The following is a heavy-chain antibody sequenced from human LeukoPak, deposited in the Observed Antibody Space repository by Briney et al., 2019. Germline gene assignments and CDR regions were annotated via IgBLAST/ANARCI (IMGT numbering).Heavy chain of an antibody. D-gene: IGHD1/OR15-1a*01. CDR2: ISWDGGST. V-gene: IGHV3-43D*04. Sequence: GGSLRLSCAASGFTFDDYAMHWVRQAPGKGLEWVSLISWDGGSTYYADSVKGRFTISRDNSKNSLYLQMNSLRAEDTAMYYCARRRTGTIDYWGQGTLVTVSS. J-gene: IGHJ4*02. CDR3: ARRRTGTIDY. CDR1: GFTFDDYA.